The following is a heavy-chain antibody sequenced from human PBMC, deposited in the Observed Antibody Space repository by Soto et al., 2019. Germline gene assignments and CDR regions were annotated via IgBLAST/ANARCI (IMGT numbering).Heavy chain of an antibody. V-gene: IGHV4-34*01. D-gene: IGHD4-17*01. CDR1: GGSFSGYY. CDR2: INHSGST. Sequence: SETLSRTCAVYGGSFSGYYWSWIRQPPGKXLEWIGEINHSGSTNYNPSLKSRVTISVDTSKNQFSLKLSSVTAADTAVYYCARGRATVTAYYYYYYGMDVWGQGTTVTVSS. J-gene: IGHJ6*02. CDR3: ARGRATVTAYYYYYYGMDV.